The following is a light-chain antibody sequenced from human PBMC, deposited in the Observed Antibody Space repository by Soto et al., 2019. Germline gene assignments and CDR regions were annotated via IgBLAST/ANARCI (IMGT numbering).Light chain of an antibody. J-gene: IGKJ1*01. CDR2: GAS. CDR3: QQYNDLPTT. V-gene: IGKV3-15*01. CDR1: QSVRTT. Sequence: EIVMRQSPATLSVSPGQRATLSCRASQSVRTTVAWYHQRPGQAPRLLIYGASTRAPGVPDRFSGGGSGTDFTLTVTSLQSEDFGIYYCQQYNDLPTTFGRGTKVEIK.